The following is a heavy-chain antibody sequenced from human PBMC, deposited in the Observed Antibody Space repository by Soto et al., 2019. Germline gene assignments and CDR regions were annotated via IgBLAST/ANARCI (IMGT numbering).Heavy chain of an antibody. D-gene: IGHD3-9*01. J-gene: IGHJ5*02. CDR1: GGSFSGYY. CDR3: ARGTGYYIHLTRRNWFDP. CDR2: INHSGST. V-gene: IGHV4-34*01. Sequence: PSETLSLTCAVYGGSFSGYYWSWIRQPPGKGLEWIWEINHSGSTNYNPSLKSRVTISVDTSKNQFSLKLSSVTAADTAVYYCARGTGYYIHLTRRNWFDPWGQGTLVTVSS.